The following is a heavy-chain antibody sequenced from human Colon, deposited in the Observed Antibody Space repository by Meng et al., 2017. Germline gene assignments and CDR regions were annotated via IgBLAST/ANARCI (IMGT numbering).Heavy chain of an antibody. J-gene: IGHJ2*01. CDR2: IDTDGGP. V-gene: IGHV3-53*01. D-gene: IGHD4-23*01. CDR3: AKDRGYYGGKRYWYFDL. Sequence: GESLKISCAASGFTVSSNYMSWVRQAPGKGLEWVSVIDTDGGPHYIGSVRGRFTISRDDSKNTLYLQMNSLRAEDTAVYYCAKDRGYYGGKRYWYFDLWGRGTLVTVSS. CDR1: GFTVSSNY.